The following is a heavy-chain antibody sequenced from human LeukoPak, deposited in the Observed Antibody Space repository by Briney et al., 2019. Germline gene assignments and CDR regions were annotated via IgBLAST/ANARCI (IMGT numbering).Heavy chain of an antibody. D-gene: IGHD2-21*02. J-gene: IGHJ6*03. Sequence: GGSLRLSCAASGFTFSSYAMSWVRQAPGKGLEWVSAISGSGGSTYYADSVKGWFTISRDNSKNTLYLQMNSLRAEDTAVYYCAKELGDSRYYYYMDVWGKGTTVTVSS. CDR2: ISGSGGST. V-gene: IGHV3-23*01. CDR1: GFTFSSYA. CDR3: AKELGDSRYYYYMDV.